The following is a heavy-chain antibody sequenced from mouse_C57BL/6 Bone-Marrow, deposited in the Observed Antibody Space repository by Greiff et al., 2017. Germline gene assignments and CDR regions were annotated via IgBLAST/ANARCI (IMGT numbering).Heavy chain of an antibody. D-gene: IGHD1-1*01. Sequence: QVQLQQPGAELVMPGASVKLSCKASGYTFTSYWMHWVKQRPGQGLEWIGEIDPSDSYTNYNQKFKGKFTLTVDKSSSTAYMQLSSLSSEDSAVYYCAREGFTTVPSYWYFDGWGTGTTVTVSS. J-gene: IGHJ1*03. CDR1: GYTFTSYW. CDR3: AREGFTTVPSYWYFDG. V-gene: IGHV1-69*01. CDR2: IDPSDSYT.